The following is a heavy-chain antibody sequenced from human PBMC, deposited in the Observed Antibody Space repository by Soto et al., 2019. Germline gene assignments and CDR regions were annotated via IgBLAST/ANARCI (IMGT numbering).Heavy chain of an antibody. CDR3: ARTKNYYGMDV. CDR1: GFTFSSYA. J-gene: IGHJ6*02. Sequence: PGGSLRLSCAASGFTFSSYAMHWVRQAPGKGLEWVAVISYDGSNKYYADSVKGRFTISRDNSKNTLYLQMNSLRAEDTAVYYCARTKNYYGMDVWGQGTTVTVSS. V-gene: IGHV3-30-3*01. CDR2: ISYDGSNK.